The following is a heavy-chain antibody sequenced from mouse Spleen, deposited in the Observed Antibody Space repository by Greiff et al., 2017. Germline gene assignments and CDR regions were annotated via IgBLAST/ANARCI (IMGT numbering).Heavy chain of an antibody. V-gene: IGHV1-76*01. Sequence: VQLQQSGAELVRPGASVKLSCKASGYTFTDYYINWVKQRPGQGLEWIARIYPGSGNTYYNEKFKGKATLTAEKSSSTAYMQLSSLTSEDSAVYFCARCEGLRRSYAMDYWGQGTSVTVSS. D-gene: IGHD2-4*01. CDR2: IYPGSGNT. J-gene: IGHJ4*01. CDR1: GYTFTDYY. CDR3: ARCEGLRRSYAMDY.